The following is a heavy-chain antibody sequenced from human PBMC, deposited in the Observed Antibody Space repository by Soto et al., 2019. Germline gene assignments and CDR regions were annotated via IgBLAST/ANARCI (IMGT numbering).Heavy chain of an antibody. D-gene: IGHD3-10*01. Sequence: EVRLLESGGGLVQPGGSLRLSCAGSGLTFSSNAMSWFRQAPGKGLEWVSSVSGDGYASDYADSVKGRFTVSRHNSKNTLSLQMNSLRAEDTAVYYCAKRHYYGSGSFALATWGQGTLVTVSS. J-gene: IGHJ4*03. V-gene: IGHV3-23*01. CDR1: GLTFSSNA. CDR3: AKRHYYGSGSFALAT. CDR2: VSGDGYAS.